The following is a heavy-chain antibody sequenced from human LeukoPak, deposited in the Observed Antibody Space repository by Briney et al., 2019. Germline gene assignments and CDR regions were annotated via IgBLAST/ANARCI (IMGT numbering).Heavy chain of an antibody. V-gene: IGHV4-39*07. CDR3: ARSYDFWSGYYPTSFIPFDY. Sequence: PSETLSLTCTVSGGSISTDTYSWGWIRQPPGKGLEWIGSIYYSGSTYYNPSLKSRVTISVHTSKNQFSLKLTSVTAADTAVYYCARSYDFWSGYYPTSFIPFDYWGQGTLVTVSS. CDR2: IYYSGST. J-gene: IGHJ4*02. D-gene: IGHD3-3*01. CDR1: GGSISTDTYS.